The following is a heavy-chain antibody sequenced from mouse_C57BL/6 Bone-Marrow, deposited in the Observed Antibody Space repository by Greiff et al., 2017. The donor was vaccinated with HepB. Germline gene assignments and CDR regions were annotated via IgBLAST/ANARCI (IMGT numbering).Heavy chain of an antibody. J-gene: IGHJ1*03. CDR2: IRSKSNNYAT. Sequence: EVQGVESGGGLVQPKGSLKLSCAASGFSFNTYAMNWVHQAPGKGLEWVARIRSKSNNYATYYADSVKDRFTISRDDSESMLYLQMNNLKTEDTAMYYCVRHTLYYDYDWWYFDVWGTGTTVTVSS. V-gene: IGHV10-1*01. CDR1: GFSFNTYA. CDR3: VRHTLYYDYDWWYFDV. D-gene: IGHD2-4*01.